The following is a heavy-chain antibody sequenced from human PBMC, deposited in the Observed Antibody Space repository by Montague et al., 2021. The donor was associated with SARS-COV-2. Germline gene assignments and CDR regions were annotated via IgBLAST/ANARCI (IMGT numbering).Heavy chain of an antibody. CDR3: AKDFSGGYCSSTGCYVDY. CDR1: GFTFSSYG. D-gene: IGHD2-2*01. J-gene: IGHJ4*02. CDR2: IWYDGSNK. V-gene: IGHV3-33*06. Sequence: SLSLSCAASGFTFSSYGMHWVRQAPGKGLEWVAVIWYDGSNKYHVDSVXGLFTISRDNFKNTLYLQMNSLRAEDTAVYYCAKDFSGGYCSSTGCYVDYWGQGTLVIVSS.